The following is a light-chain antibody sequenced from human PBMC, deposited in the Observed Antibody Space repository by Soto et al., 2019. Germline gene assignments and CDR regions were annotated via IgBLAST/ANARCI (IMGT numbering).Light chain of an antibody. Sequence: EIGLTQSPGTLFLSPGERATLSCRSSQSVSNYLAWYQRKPGQAPRLLIYGASSRATGIPDRFSGSGSGTDFTLIISRLEPEDSAVYYCHQYGGSPQTFGQGTKV. CDR1: QSVSNY. CDR3: HQYGGSPQT. V-gene: IGKV3-20*01. CDR2: GAS. J-gene: IGKJ1*01.